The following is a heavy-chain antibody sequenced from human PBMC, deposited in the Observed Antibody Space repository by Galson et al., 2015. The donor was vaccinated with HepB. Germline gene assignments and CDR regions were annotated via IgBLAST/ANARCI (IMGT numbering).Heavy chain of an antibody. CDR1: GFTVSSNY. Sequence: SLRLSCAASGFTVSSNYMSWVRQAPGKGLEWVSVIYSGGSTYYADSVKGRFTISRHNSKNTLYLQMNSLRAEDTAVYYCASRASGYDSWGVTTAAFDIWGQGTMVTVSS. CDR2: IYSGGST. J-gene: IGHJ3*02. CDR3: ASRASGYDSWGVTTAAFDI. V-gene: IGHV3-53*04. D-gene: IGHD5-12*01.